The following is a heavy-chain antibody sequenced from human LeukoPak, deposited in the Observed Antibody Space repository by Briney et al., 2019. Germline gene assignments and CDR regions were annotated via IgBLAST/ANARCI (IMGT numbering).Heavy chain of an antibody. CDR1: GFTFSNFA. J-gene: IGHJ4*02. D-gene: IGHD2/OR15-2a*01. CDR2: ISYDGSNK. Sequence: GGSLRLSCAASGFTFSNFAMHWVRQAPGKGLEWVAVISYDGSNKYYADSVKGRFTISRDNSKNTLYLQMNSLRTEDTAVYYCAKARVFLSSDYWGQGTLVTVSS. V-gene: IGHV3-30*04. CDR3: AKARVFLSSDY.